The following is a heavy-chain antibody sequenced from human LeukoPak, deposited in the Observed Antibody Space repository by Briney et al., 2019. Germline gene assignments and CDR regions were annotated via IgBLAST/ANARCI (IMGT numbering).Heavy chain of an antibody. J-gene: IGHJ5*02. CDR2: ISSSSSYI. Sequence: PGGSLRLSCAASGFTFSSYSMNWVRQAPGKGLEWVSSISSSSSYIYYADSVKGRFTISRDNSKNTLYLQMNSLRAEDTAVYYCAKDSTDYYDSSGNWFDPWGQGTLVTVSS. CDR1: GFTFSSYS. CDR3: AKDSTDYYDSSGNWFDP. V-gene: IGHV3-21*01. D-gene: IGHD3-22*01.